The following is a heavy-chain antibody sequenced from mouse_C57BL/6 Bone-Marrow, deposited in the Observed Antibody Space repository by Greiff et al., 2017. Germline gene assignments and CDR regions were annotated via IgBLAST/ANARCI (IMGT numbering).Heavy chain of an antibody. CDR2: IYPGNIDT. J-gene: IGHJ4*01. V-gene: IGHV1-5*01. D-gene: IGHD1-1*02. CDR1: GYTFTSYW. Sequence: VQLQQSGTVLARPGASVKMSCKTSGYTFTSYWMHWVKQRPGQGLEWIGAIYPGNIDTSYNQKFKGKAKLTAVTSASTAYMELSSLTNEDSAVYYCTRSDYGGGDAMDYWGQGTSVTVSS. CDR3: TRSDYGGGDAMDY.